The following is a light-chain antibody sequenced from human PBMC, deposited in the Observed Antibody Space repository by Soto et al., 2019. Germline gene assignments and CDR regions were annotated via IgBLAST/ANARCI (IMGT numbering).Light chain of an antibody. J-gene: IGLJ1*01. CDR2: DVS. V-gene: IGLV2-14*01. CDR3: SSYRSSRTYV. CDR1: SSDVGGYNY. Sequence: QSALTQPASVSGSPGQSITISRSGTSSDVGGYNYVSWYQQNPGTAPKLLIYDVSNRPSGVSHRFSGSKSGNTASLTISGLQAGDEADYYCSSYRSSRTYVFGTGTKVTVL.